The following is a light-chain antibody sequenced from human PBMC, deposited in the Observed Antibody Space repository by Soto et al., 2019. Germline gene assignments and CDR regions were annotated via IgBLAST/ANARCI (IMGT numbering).Light chain of an antibody. Sequence: QSVLTQPASVSGSPGQSITISCTGTNSDIGTYIYVSWYQQHPGKAPKLLIYDVSNRPSGVSNRFSGSKSGNTASLTISGLQAEDEADYYCISYTASRTKFGGGTKLTVL. CDR2: DVS. CDR1: NSDIGTYIY. V-gene: IGLV2-14*01. J-gene: IGLJ2*01. CDR3: ISYTASRTK.